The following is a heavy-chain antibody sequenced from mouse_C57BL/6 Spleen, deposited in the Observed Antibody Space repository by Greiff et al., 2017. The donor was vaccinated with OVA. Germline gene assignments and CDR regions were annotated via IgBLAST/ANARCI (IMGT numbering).Heavy chain of an antibody. CDR1: GYSITSGYY. Sequence: EVQVVESGPGLVKPSQSLSLTCSVTGYSITSGYYWNWIRQFPGNKLEWMGYISYDGSNNYNPSLKNRISITRDTSKNQFFLKLNSVTTEDTATYYCARDKLWDDNFDYWGQGTTLTVSS. CDR3: ARDKLWDDNFDY. CDR2: ISYDGSN. J-gene: IGHJ2*01. V-gene: IGHV3-6*01. D-gene: IGHD1-1*02.